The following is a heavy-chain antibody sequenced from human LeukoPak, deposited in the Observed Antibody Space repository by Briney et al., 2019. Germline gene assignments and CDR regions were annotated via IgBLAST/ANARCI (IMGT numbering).Heavy chain of an antibody. J-gene: IGHJ5*02. D-gene: IGHD3/OR15-3a*01. CDR2: IYYSGST. V-gene: IGHV4-31*03. Sequence: PSETLSLTCTVSGGSISSGGYYWSWIRQHPGKGLEWIGYIYYSGSTYYNPSPKSRVTISVDTSKNQFSLKLSSVTAADTAVYYCARVLEGTVEIRFDPWGQGTLVTVSS. CDR3: ARVLEGTVEIRFDP. CDR1: GGSISSGGYY.